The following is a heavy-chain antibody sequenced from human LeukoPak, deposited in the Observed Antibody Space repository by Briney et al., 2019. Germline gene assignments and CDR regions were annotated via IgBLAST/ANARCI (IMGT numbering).Heavy chain of an antibody. J-gene: IGHJ3*02. Sequence: ASVNVSCKASGYTFTSYGISWVRPAPGQGLEWMGWISAYNGNTNYAQKLQGRVTMTTDTSTSTAYMELRSLRSDDTAVYYCAKVDGEASDAFDIWGQGTMVTVSS. CDR2: ISAYNGNT. CDR1: GYTFTSYG. D-gene: IGHD5-24*01. V-gene: IGHV1-18*01. CDR3: AKVDGEASDAFDI.